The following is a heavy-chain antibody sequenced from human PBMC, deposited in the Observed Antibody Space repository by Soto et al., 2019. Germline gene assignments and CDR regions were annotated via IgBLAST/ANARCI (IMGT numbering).Heavy chain of an antibody. V-gene: IGHV1-69*13. CDR1: GYTFTSYG. CDR2: IIPIFGTA. J-gene: IGHJ4*02. Sequence: SVKVSCKASGYTFTSYGISWVRQAPGQGLEWMGGIIPIFGTANYAQKFQGRVTITADESTSTAYMELSSLRSEDTAVYYCASGGSYDFWSGYYSPQKFDYWGQGTLVTVSS. D-gene: IGHD3-3*01. CDR3: ASGGSYDFWSGYYSPQKFDY.